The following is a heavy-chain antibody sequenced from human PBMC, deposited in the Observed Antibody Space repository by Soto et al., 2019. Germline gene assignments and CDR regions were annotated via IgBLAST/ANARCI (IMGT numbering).Heavy chain of an antibody. Sequence: GGSLRLSCAASGFTFTRYGMHWVRQAPGKGLEWVALIWNDGIRKVYVDSVKGRFTISRDNSKNTLDLQMNSLRAEDTAVYYCARDDDYEANAFDYWGPGTLVTVSS. V-gene: IGHV3-33*01. D-gene: IGHD3-22*01. CDR2: IWNDGIRK. J-gene: IGHJ4*02. CDR3: ARDDDYEANAFDY. CDR1: GFTFTRYG.